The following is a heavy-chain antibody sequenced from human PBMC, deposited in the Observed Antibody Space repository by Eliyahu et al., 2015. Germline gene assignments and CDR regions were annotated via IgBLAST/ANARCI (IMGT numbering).Heavy chain of an antibody. V-gene: IGHV1-18*01. CDR2: ISAYNGNT. J-gene: IGHJ4*02. Sequence: QVQLVQSGAEVKKPGASXKVSCKASGYKFNSYGISWVRQAPGQGLXWMGWISAYNGNTNYAQKLQGRLTMTTDTSTSTAYMELRSLRSDDTALYYCARTEAYGDYADYWGQGTLVTVSS. CDR3: ARTEAYGDYADY. D-gene: IGHD4-17*01. CDR1: GYKFNSYG.